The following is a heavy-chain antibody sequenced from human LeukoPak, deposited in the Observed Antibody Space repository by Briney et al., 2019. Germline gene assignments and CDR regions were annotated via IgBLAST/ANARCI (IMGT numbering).Heavy chain of an antibody. V-gene: IGHV3-30-3*01. CDR1: GFAFDRLW. CDR3: ARDKRSSSWYVFGY. J-gene: IGHJ4*02. D-gene: IGHD6-13*01. CDR2: ISYDGSNK. Sequence: GGSLRLSCAASGFAFDRLWMTWVRQAPGKGLEWVAVISYDGSNKYYADSVKGRFTISRDNSKNTLYLQMNSLRAEDTAVYYCARDKRSSSWYVFGYWGQGTLVTVSS.